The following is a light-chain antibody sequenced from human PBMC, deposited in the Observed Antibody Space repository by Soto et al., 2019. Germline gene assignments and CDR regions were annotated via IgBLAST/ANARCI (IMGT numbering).Light chain of an antibody. CDR2: GAS. Sequence: EIVLTQSPGTLSLSPGEGATLSCRASQSVSTNFFAWYQQKPGQAPRLLVYGASTRATGLPDRFSGSGSGTDFTLTISRLEPEDFAVYYCQQYGRTSRTFGRGTKVEIK. CDR1: QSVSTNF. V-gene: IGKV3-20*01. J-gene: IGKJ1*01. CDR3: QQYGRTSRT.